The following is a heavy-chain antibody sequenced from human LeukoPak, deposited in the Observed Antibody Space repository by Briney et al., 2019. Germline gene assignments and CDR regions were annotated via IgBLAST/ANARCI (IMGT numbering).Heavy chain of an antibody. CDR1: GGSINSNSYY. V-gene: IGHV4-39*01. CDR3: ARRNAYDSSGYYYPQPHTTTSLSCYFDY. J-gene: IGHJ4*02. CDR2: IYYSGST. D-gene: IGHD3-22*01. Sequence: SETLSLTCTVSGGSINSNSYYWGWIRQPPGKGLEWIGSIYYSGSTYYNPSLKSRVTISVDTSKNQFSLKLSSVTAADTAVYYCARRNAYDSSGYYYPQPHTTTSLSCYFDYWGQGTLVTVSS.